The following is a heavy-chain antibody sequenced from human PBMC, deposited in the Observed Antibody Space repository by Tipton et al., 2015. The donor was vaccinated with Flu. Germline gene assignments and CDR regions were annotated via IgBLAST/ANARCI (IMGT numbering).Heavy chain of an antibody. V-gene: IGHV4-39*07. D-gene: IGHD3-22*01. CDR2: IFHSGST. CDR3: ARVSPRRVTAIVVVMLPEGYFDY. Sequence: TLSLTCTVSGGSISSSSYYWGWIRQPPGKGLEWIGSIFHSGSTHYSSSLKSRVTMSVDSSKNQFSLHLSSVTAADTAVYYCARVSPRRVTAIVVVMLPEGYFDYWGQGTPVIVSS. J-gene: IGHJ4*02. CDR1: GGSISSSSYY.